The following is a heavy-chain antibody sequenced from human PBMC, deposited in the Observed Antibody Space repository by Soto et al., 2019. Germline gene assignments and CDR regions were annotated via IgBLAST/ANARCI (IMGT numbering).Heavy chain of an antibody. D-gene: IGHD6-13*01. V-gene: IGHV1-69*01. CDR3: AMDSSSWYRRYYYYYGMDV. Sequence: QVQLVQSGAEVKKPGSSVKVSCKASGGTFSSYAISWVRQAPGQGLEWMGGIIPIFGTANYAQKFQGRVTITADESTSTAYMELSSRRSEDTAVYYCAMDSSSWYRRYYYYYGMDVWGQGTTVTVSS. J-gene: IGHJ6*02. CDR1: GGTFSSYA. CDR2: IIPIFGTA.